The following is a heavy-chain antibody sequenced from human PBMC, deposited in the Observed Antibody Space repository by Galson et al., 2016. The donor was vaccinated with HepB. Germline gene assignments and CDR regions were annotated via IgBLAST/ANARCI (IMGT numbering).Heavy chain of an antibody. D-gene: IGHD3-22*01. CDR2: IRTAFFGGTT. CDR1: GFSFGDFA. V-gene: IGHV3-49*03. Sequence: SLRLSCAASGFSFGDFAFNWFRQAPGKGLEWVGFIRTAFFGGTTKYAASVQGRFTISRDDSRSVAYLQMNSLKTEDTAVYYCTRDPRYYYDTSASSTWGQGTLVTVSA. CDR3: TRDPRYYYDTSASST. J-gene: IGHJ5*02.